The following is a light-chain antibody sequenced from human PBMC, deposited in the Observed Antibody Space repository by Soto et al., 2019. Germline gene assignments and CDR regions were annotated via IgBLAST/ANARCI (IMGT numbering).Light chain of an antibody. Sequence: IQMTQSPSSLSASVGDRVKITCRTNHTIDNFLNWYQQKPGKAPELLIFAASSLHSGVPSRFSGSGSGTDFTLTISSLQPEDFATYYCHQTYTVLWTFGQGTRVDLK. CDR3: HQTYTVLWT. V-gene: IGKV1-39*01. J-gene: IGKJ1*01. CDR2: AAS. CDR1: HTIDNF.